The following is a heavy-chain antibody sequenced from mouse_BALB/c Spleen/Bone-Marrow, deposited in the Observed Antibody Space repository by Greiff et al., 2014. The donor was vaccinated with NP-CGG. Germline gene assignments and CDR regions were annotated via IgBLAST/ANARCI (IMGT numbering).Heavy chain of an antibody. D-gene: IGHD2-3*01. CDR3: ARYDGPAWFAY. Sequence: QVQLQQSGAELVKPGASVKLSCKASGYTFTCYWIHWVKLRPGHGLEWIGEINPSNGRTNYNEKFKNKATLTVDKSSSTAYIQLSSLTSEYSAVYDCARYDGPAWFAYWGQGTLVTVS. J-gene: IGHJ3*01. CDR2: INPSNGRT. CDR1: GYTFTCYW. V-gene: IGHV1S81*02.